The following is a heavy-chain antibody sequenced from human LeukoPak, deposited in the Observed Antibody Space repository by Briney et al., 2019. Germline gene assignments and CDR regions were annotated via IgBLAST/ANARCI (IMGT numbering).Heavy chain of an antibody. D-gene: IGHD6-6*01. CDR3: ARVDRWGSSGVFDY. CDR1: GFTFSSYA. J-gene: IGHJ4*02. V-gene: IGHV3-30-3*01. CDR2: ISYDGSNK. Sequence: PGGSLRLSCAASGFTFSSYAMHWVRKAPGKGLEWVAVISYDGSNKYYADSVKGRFTISRDNSKNTLYLQMNSLRAEDTAVYYCARVDRWGSSGVFDYWGQGTLVTVSS.